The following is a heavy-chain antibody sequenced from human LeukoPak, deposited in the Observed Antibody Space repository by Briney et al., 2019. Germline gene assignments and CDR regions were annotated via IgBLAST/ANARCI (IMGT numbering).Heavy chain of an antibody. CDR1: GFTFSSYS. J-gene: IGHJ4*02. CDR2: ISSSSSYI. CDR3: AVIAVAVDEDLFDY. D-gene: IGHD6-19*01. V-gene: IGHV3-21*01. Sequence: PGGSLRLSCAASGFTFSSYSMNWVRQAPGKGLEWVSSISSSSSYIYYADSVKGRFTISRDNAKNSLYLQMNSLRAEDTAVYYCAVIAVAVDEDLFDYWGQGTLVTVSS.